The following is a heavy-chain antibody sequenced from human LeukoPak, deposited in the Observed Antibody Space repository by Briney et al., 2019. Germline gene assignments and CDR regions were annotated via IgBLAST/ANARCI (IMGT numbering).Heavy chain of an antibody. CDR2: ITESGGGT. CDR1: GFTFSSFP. CDR3: AKRGSGTYFDS. V-gene: IGHV3-23*01. D-gene: IGHD1-26*01. J-gene: IGHJ4*02. Sequence: GGSLRLSCVASGFTFSSFPMSWVRQAPGKGLEWVSGITESGGGTYYADSVKGRFTISRDNSKNTLYLQMNSLRAEDTAAYYCAKRGSGTYFDSWGQGTLATVSS.